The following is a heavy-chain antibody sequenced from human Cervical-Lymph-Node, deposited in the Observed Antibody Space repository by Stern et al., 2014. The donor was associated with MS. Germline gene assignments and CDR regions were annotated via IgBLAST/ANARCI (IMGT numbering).Heavy chain of an antibody. V-gene: IGHV3-66*01. J-gene: IGHJ5*02. CDR1: GSTVNSNY. Sequence: VQLGQSGGTLVQPGGSLRLSCAASGSTVNSNYMTWVRQAPGKGLEWVSIFYSGISTYYAESVKGRFSFSIDNSKNTLFLHMNNLRVEDTAMYYCTREMAARRLDPWGRGTLVIVSA. CDR3: TREMAARRLDP. D-gene: IGHD5-24*01. CDR2: FYSGIST.